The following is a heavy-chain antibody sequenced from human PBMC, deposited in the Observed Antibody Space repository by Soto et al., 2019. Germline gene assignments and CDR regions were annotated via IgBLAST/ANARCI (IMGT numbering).Heavy chain of an antibody. J-gene: IGHJ5*02. CDR1: GYTFTSYA. D-gene: IGHD6-13*01. CDR2: INAGNGNT. V-gene: IGHV1-3*01. Sequence: ASVKVSCKASGYTFTSYAMHWVRQAPGQRLEWMGWINAGNGNTKYSQKFQGRVTITRDTSASTAYMELSSLRSEDTAVYYCARPICSSSWYVFWFDPWGQGTLVTVSS. CDR3: ARPICSSSWYVFWFDP.